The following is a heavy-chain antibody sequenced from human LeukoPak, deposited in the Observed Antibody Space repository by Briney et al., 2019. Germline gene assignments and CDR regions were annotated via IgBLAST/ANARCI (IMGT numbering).Heavy chain of an antibody. Sequence: PGESLQISFKGSGYSFRSYWITWVRQLPGKGLEWVGRIDPSDSYTNYSPSFEGHVTISADKSISTAYLQWSSLKASDTAMYYCARLHPTYCTSGLCYWFDPWGQGTLVTVSS. J-gene: IGHJ5*02. CDR1: GYSFRSYW. D-gene: IGHD2-8*01. CDR3: ARLHPTYCTSGLCYWFDP. CDR2: IDPSDSYT. V-gene: IGHV5-10-1*01.